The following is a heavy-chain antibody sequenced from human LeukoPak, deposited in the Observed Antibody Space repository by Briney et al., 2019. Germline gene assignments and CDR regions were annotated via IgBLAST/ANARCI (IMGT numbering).Heavy chain of an antibody. CDR2: IKHSGST. J-gene: IGHJ4*02. D-gene: IGHD6-6*01. CDR1: GGSFSGYY. CDR3: ARLATALPPGAHYYFDY. Sequence: PSETLSLTCAVFGGSFSGYYWSWIRQPPGKGLEWIGEIKHSGSTNFNTSLKSRVSISLDTSKGQFSLKLTSVTAADTAVYYCARLATALPPGAHYYFDYWGQGTLVTVSS. V-gene: IGHV4-34*01.